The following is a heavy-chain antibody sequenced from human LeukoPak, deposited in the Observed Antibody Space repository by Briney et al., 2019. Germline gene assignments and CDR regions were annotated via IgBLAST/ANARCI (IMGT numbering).Heavy chain of an antibody. CDR2: IYYSGST. V-gene: IGHV4-30-4*01. CDR3: ARIIAVAGTPEYFQH. Sequence: SETLSLTCTVSGGSISSGDYYWSWIRQPPGTGLEWIGYIYYSGSTYYNPSLKSRVTISVDTSKNQFSLKLSSVTAADTAVYYCARIIAVAGTPEYFQHWGQGTLVTVSS. D-gene: IGHD6-19*01. J-gene: IGHJ1*01. CDR1: GGSISSGDYY.